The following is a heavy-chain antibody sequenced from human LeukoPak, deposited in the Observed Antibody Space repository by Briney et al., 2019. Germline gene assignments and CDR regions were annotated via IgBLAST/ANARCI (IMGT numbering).Heavy chain of an antibody. J-gene: IGHJ4*02. V-gene: IGHV3-74*01. CDR2: INSDGSSR. CDR1: GFTFSNYW. Sequence: GGSLRLSCAASGFTFSNYWMHWVRQAPGKGLVWVSRINSDGSSRNYADSVKGRFAISRDNAKNTLYLQMNSLRAEDTAVYYCASASSHRIAAGGDYWGQGTLVTVSS. D-gene: IGHD6-13*01. CDR3: ASASSHRIAAGGDY.